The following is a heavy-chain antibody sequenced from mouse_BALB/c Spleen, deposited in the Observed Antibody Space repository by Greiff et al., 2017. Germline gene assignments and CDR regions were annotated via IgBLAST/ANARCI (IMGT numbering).Heavy chain of an antibody. CDR2: ILPGSGST. Sequence: QVQLQQSGAELMKPGASVKISCKATGYTFSSYWIEWVKQRPGHGLEWIGEILPGSGSTNYNEKFKGKATFTADTSSNTAYMQLSSLTSEDSAVYYCASWGYYDYDGDYFDYWGQGTTLTVSS. V-gene: IGHV1-9*01. CDR3: ASWGYYDYDGDYFDY. D-gene: IGHD2-4*01. J-gene: IGHJ2*01. CDR1: GYTFSSYW.